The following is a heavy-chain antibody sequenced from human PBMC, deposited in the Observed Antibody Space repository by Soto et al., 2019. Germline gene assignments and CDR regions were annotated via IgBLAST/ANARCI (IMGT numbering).Heavy chain of an antibody. CDR1: GSTFTIYY. Sequence: XVKVSCKASGSTFTIYYIHWVRHAPGQGPEWIGIINASSGGTGYAQQFQGRVTMTRDTSTSTFYMELSSLRSEDTAVYYCARDGGGSTYYNYALVVWGQGTTVTVSS. D-gene: IGHD2-15*01. V-gene: IGHV1-46*01. CDR2: INASSGGT. J-gene: IGHJ6*02. CDR3: ARDGGGSTYYNYALVV.